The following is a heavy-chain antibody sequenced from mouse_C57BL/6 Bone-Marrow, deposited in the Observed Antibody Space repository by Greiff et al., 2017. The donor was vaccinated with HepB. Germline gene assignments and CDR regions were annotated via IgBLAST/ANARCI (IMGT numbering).Heavy chain of an antibody. CDR3: DTVDYYGSSHWLFDV. Sequence: QVQLQQSGPELVKPGASVKISCKASGYSFSSSWMNWVKQRPGKGLEWIGRIYPGDGDTNYNGKFKGKATLTADKSSSTAYMPLSSLASEDSAVYFCDTVDYYGSSHWLFDVWRTGTTVTVSP. CDR2: IYPGDGDT. D-gene: IGHD1-1*01. CDR1: GYSFSSSW. J-gene: IGHJ1*03. V-gene: IGHV1-82*01.